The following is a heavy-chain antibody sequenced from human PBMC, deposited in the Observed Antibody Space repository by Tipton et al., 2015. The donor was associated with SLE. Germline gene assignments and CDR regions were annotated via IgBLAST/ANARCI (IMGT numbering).Heavy chain of an antibody. Sequence: SLRLSCAASGFSFSDYNMNWVRQAPGKGLEWISYISGGSSYIYYADSVKGRFTISRDNAKNSAFLQMNSLRVEDTGVYYCARGRTGEWGQGTLVTVSS. D-gene: IGHD7-27*01. CDR1: GFSFSDYN. CDR3: ARGRTGE. V-gene: IGHV3-21*03. CDR2: ISGGSSYI. J-gene: IGHJ4*02.